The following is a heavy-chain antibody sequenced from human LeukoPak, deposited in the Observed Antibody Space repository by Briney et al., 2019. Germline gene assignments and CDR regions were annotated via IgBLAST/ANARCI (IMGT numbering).Heavy chain of an antibody. CDR1: GFSLSTSGVG. Sequence: SGPTLVKPTQTLTLTCTFSGFSLSTSGVGVGWIRQPPGKALEWLALIYWNDDKRYSPSLKSRLTITKDTSKNQVVLTMTNMDPVDTAAHHCAHRSQVLVGATALYYFDYWGQGTLVTVSS. J-gene: IGHJ4*02. CDR3: AHRSQVLVGATALYYFDY. CDR2: IYWNDDK. D-gene: IGHD1-26*01. V-gene: IGHV2-5*01.